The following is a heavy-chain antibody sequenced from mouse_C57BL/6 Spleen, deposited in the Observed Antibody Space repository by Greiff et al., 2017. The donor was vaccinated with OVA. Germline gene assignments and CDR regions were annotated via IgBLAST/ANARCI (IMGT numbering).Heavy chain of an antibody. V-gene: IGHV1-55*01. Sequence: QVQLQQPGAELVKPGASVKMSCKASGYTFTSYWITWVKQRPGQGLEWIGDIYPGSGSTNYNEKFKGKATLTVDTSSSTAYMQLSSLTSEDSAVYYGAKGGGNYAMDYWGQGTSVTVSS. CDR3: AKGGGNYAMDY. CDR2: IYPGSGST. CDR1: GYTFTSYW. J-gene: IGHJ4*01.